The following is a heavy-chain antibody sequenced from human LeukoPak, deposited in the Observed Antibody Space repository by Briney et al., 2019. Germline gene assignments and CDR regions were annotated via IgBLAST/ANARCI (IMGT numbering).Heavy chain of an antibody. Sequence: PGGSLRLSCAASGFTFSSYAMHWVRQAPGKGLEWVAVISYDGSNKYYADSVKGRFTIPRDNSKNTLYLQMNSLRAEDTAVYYCARAPTYSSGWYFDYWGQGTLVTVSS. D-gene: IGHD6-19*01. V-gene: IGHV3-30-3*01. J-gene: IGHJ4*02. CDR3: ARAPTYSSGWYFDY. CDR1: GFTFSSYA. CDR2: ISYDGSNK.